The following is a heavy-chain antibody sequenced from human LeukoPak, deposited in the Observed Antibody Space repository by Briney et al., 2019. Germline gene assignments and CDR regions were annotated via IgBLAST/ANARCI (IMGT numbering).Heavy chain of an antibody. CDR2: INPNSGYT. CDR3: ARSRGSYYVFDY. J-gene: IGHJ4*02. D-gene: IGHD1-26*01. Sequence: ASVKVSCKASGYTFTGYYVHWVRQAPGQGLEWMGWINPNSGYTNYAQKFQGRVTMTRDTSFSTAYMALSSLRSDDTAVYYCARSRGSYYVFDYWGQGTLVTVSS. CDR1: GYTFTGYY. V-gene: IGHV1-2*02.